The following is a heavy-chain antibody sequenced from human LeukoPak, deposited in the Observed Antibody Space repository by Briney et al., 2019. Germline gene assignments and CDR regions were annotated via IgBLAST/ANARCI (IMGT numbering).Heavy chain of an antibody. CDR1: GYTFTGYY. V-gene: IGHV1-2*02. CDR3: ARDNCRGGSCQPYYGEYVEYYYYYYMDV. D-gene: IGHD2-15*01. Sequence: GASVKVSCKASGYTFTGYYMHWVRQAPGQGLEWMGWINPNSGGTNYAQKFQGRVTMTRNTSISTAYMELSRLRSDDTAMDYCARDNCRGGSCQPYYGEYVEYYYYYYMDVWGERTTVTVSS. J-gene: IGHJ6*03. CDR2: INPNSGGT.